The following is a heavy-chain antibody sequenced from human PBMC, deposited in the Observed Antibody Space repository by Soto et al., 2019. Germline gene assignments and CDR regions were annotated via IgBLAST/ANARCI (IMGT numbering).Heavy chain of an antibody. V-gene: IGHV3-7*01. CDR1: GFTFSSYW. CDR3: ARVAYGDESFDY. D-gene: IGHD2-21*01. J-gene: IGHJ4*02. CDR2: TKPDGSEK. Sequence: GGSLRLSCAASGFTFSSYWMTWVRQAPGKGLEWVANTKPDGSEKNYVGSVKGRFTISRDNAKNSLFLQMDSLRAEDTAVYYCARVAYGDESFDYWGQGTLVTVSS.